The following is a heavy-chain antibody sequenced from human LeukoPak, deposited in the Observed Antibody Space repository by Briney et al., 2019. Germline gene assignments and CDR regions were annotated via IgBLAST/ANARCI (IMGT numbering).Heavy chain of an antibody. CDR1: GFTFSTYA. D-gene: IGHD2-21*02. Sequence: GGSLRLSCAASGFTFSTYAMHWVRQAPGKGLEWVAHMLYDEGTKYYADSVKGRFTISRDNSKNTLYLQMNSLRAEDTAFYYCARGGAYCRGDCPLDAFDPWGQGTMVTVSS. J-gene: IGHJ3*01. V-gene: IGHV3-30-3*01. CDR3: ARGGAYCRGDCPLDAFDP. CDR2: MLYDEGTK.